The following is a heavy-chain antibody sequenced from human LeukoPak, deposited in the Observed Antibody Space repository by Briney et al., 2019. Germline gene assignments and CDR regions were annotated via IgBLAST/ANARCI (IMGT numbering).Heavy chain of an antibody. CDR2: ISSSSYI. CDR1: GFTFSSYS. J-gene: IGHJ3*02. Sequence: GGSLRLSCAASGFTFSSYSMNWVRQAPGKGLEWVSSISSSSYIYYADSVKGRFTISRDNAKNSLYLQMNSLRAEDTAVYYCARDRTRIAEAGLDAFDIWGQGTMVTVSS. V-gene: IGHV3-21*01. CDR3: ARDRTRIAEAGLDAFDI. D-gene: IGHD6-13*01.